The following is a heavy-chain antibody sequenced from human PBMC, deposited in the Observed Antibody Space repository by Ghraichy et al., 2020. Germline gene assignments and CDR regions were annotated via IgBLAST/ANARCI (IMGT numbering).Heavy chain of an antibody. CDR1: GGSMGNFY. Sequence: ETLSLTCTVSGGSMGNFYWGWIRQPAGKGLEWIGRINTSGNTNYNPSLKSRVTMAVDTSKNQFSLRLSSVTAADTAVYYCARVRVSATRGAFDIWGQGTIVTVS. CDR3: ARVRVSATRGAFDI. D-gene: IGHD1-26*01. J-gene: IGHJ3*02. CDR2: INTSGNT. V-gene: IGHV4-4*07.